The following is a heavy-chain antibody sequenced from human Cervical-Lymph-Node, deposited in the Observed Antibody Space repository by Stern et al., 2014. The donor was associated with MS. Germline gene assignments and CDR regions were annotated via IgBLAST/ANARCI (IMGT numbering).Heavy chain of an antibody. V-gene: IGHV1-2*06. CDR2: LNTNSDDP. CDR1: GYDFTGFF. Sequence: QMQLVQYGAKMKKPGASVKVSCKASGYDFTGFFIHLVLQVPGQGLEWMGRLNTNSDDPTYAQDFQDRVTLTRDTSISTAYLELSRLTSADTAVYYCAREATRIIVGIDYWGQGTQVTVSS. D-gene: IGHD2/OR15-2a*01. J-gene: IGHJ4*02. CDR3: AREATRIIVGIDY.